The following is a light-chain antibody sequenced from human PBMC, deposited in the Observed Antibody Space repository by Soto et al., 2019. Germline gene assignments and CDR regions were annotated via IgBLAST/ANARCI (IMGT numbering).Light chain of an antibody. J-gene: IGKJ2*03. Sequence: DIQMTQSPSTLSASVGDRVTITCRATQSISKWLAWYQQKPGKAPKLLIYEASSLDSGVTSRFSGSGSGTEFSLTISRLQPDDCATYYCQHQSYRLGQGTRLEIK. CDR2: EAS. V-gene: IGKV1-5*03. CDR3: QHQSYR. CDR1: QSISKW.